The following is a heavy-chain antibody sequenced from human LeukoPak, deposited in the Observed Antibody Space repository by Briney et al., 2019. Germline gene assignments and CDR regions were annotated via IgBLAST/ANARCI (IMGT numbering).Heavy chain of an antibody. V-gene: IGHV4-38-2*02. CDR3: ARVVDYFDSSGYYSAEFDY. CDR2: IYHSGST. D-gene: IGHD3-22*01. CDR1: GYSISSGYY. Sequence: SETLSLTCIVSGYSISSGYYWGWIRQPPGEGLEWNGSIYHSGSTYYNPSLKSRVTKSVDTSENQFSLKVTSVTAADTAVYYCARVVDYFDSSGYYSAEFDYWGQGTLVTVSS. J-gene: IGHJ4*02.